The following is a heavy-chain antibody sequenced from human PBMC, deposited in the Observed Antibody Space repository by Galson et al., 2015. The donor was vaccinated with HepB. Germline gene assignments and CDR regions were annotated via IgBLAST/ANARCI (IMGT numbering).Heavy chain of an antibody. Sequence: SGAEVKKPGESLRISRRGSGYPFTSYWISWVRQTPGKGLEWMGRIDPSDSYTNYSPSFQGHVTISADKSTATAYLQWSSLKAADTGMYFCARRFYSSGWYDYWGQGTLLTVSS. CDR2: IDPSDSYT. V-gene: IGHV5-10-1*01. D-gene: IGHD6-13*01. CDR3: ARRFYSSGWYDY. J-gene: IGHJ4*02. CDR1: GYPFTSYW.